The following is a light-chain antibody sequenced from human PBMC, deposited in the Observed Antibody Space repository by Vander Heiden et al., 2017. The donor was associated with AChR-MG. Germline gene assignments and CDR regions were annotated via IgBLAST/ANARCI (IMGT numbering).Light chain of an antibody. CDR1: QSVSSSY. V-gene: IGKV3-20*01. Sequence: EIVLTQSPGTLSLSPGERVNLYCSASQSVSSSYLAWYQQKPGQAPRVLIYGASSRATGIPDRFSGSGSGTDFTLTISRLEPEDSAVYYCQQYGSSPRTFGQGTKVEIK. CDR3: QQYGSSPRT. CDR2: GAS. J-gene: IGKJ1*01.